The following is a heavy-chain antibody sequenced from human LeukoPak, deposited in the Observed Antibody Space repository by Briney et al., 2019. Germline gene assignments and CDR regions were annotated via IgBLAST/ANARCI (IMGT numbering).Heavy chain of an antibody. CDR2: ISGSSSAK. CDR3: TRGISRGYSFDY. Sequence: GSLRLSCAASGFTFSSYEMNWVRQAPGKGLEWVSYISGSSSAKYYAESVKGRFTISRDNAKNSLFLQMNSLRAEDTAVYYCTRGISRGYSFDYWGQGTLVTVSS. J-gene: IGHJ4*02. CDR1: GFTFSSYE. V-gene: IGHV3-48*03. D-gene: IGHD3-22*01.